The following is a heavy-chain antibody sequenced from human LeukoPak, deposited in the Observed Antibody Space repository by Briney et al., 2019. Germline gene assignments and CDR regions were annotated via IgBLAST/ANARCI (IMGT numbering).Heavy chain of an antibody. D-gene: IGHD6-6*01. CDR2: IYSGGST. J-gene: IGHJ4*02. CDR1: EFTSRSYA. CDR3: ASEGGGGSSGTIDY. Sequence: PGGSLRLSCAASEFTSRSYAMNWVRQAPGKGLEWVSVIYSGGSTYYADSVKGRFTISRDNSKNTLYLQMNSLRAEDTAVYYCASEGGGGSSGTIDYWGQGTLVTVSS. V-gene: IGHV3-53*01.